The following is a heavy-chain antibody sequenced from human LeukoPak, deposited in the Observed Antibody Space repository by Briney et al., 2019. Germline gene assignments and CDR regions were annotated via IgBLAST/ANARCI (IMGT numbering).Heavy chain of an antibody. CDR1: GFTFSSYG. CDR2: IWYDGSNK. V-gene: IGHV3-33*01. D-gene: IGHD3-22*01. Sequence: GGSLRLSCAASGFTFSSYGMHWVRQAPGKGLEWVAVIWYDGSNKYYADSVKGRFTISRDNSKNTLYLQMNSLRAEDTAVYYCARDSSHYYDSSGYYYGGAFDIWGQGTMVTVS. CDR3: ARDSSHYYDSSGYYYGGAFDI. J-gene: IGHJ3*02.